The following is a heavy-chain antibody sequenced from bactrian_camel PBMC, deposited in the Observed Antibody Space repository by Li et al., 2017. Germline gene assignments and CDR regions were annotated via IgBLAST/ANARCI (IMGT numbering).Heavy chain of an antibody. D-gene: IGHD1*01. J-gene: IGHJ4*01. CDR2: IDDDGST. CDR1: EPGASGFVFSTWC. V-gene: IGHV3S59*01. CDR3: AAKLPFECYVDASDFDN. Sequence: DVQLVESGGGSVQAGGSLRLSCAASEPGASGFVFSTWCMGWFRQTPGKQREGIAVIDDDGSTEYAHSVKGRFTISKDNAKDTLYLQMNSLQHEDTAMYYCAAKLPFECYVDASDFDNWGQGTQVTVS.